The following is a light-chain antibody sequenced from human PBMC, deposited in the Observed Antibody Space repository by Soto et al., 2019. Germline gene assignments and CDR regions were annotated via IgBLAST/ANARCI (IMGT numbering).Light chain of an antibody. CDR3: QVWESSSEGVV. Sequence: SSELTQPLSMSVALGQTARITCGGNNIGSKNVHWYQQKPGQAPVLVMYRDSNRPSGIPARFSGSNSGNTATLSISRTQAGDEADYYCQVWESSSEGVVFGGGTKLTVL. V-gene: IGLV3-9*01. CDR2: RDS. J-gene: IGLJ2*01. CDR1: NIGSKN.